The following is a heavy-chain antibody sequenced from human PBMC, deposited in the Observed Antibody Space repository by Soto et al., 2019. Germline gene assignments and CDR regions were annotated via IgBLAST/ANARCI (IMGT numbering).Heavy chain of an antibody. CDR2: TSADNGNT. CDR3: AACSGFLECDY. Sequence: KATSKARGLGXTRNVLSWLRQAKKKGLEWMGWTSADNGNTNYAQKLQGRVTMTPDTSTSTAYMELRSLRSDGTAVYYCAACSGFLECDYWGQGTLVTVSS. J-gene: IGHJ4*02. V-gene: IGHV1-18*01. CDR1: GLGXTRNV. D-gene: IGHD3-3*01.